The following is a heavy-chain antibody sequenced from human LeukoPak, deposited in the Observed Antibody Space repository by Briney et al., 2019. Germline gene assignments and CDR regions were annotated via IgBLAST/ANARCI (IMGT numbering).Heavy chain of an antibody. D-gene: IGHD3-10*01. CDR1: GYTFTSYG. Sequence: ASVKVSCKASGYTFTSYGISWVRQAPGQGLEWMGRINFNSGGTSYAQNFQGRVTMTRDTSINTAYMELSGLTSDDTAVYYCARGGSGGGYLYYFDHWGQGTLVSVPS. CDR3: ARGGSGGGYLYYFDH. V-gene: IGHV1-2*06. CDR2: INFNSGGT. J-gene: IGHJ4*02.